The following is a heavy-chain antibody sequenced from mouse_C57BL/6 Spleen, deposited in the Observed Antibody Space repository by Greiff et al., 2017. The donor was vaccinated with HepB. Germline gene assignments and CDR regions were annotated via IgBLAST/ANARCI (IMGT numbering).Heavy chain of an antibody. CDR3: ASEFTEYYGSSYVWFAY. Sequence: VQLQQSGAELAKPGASVKLSCKASGYTFTSYWMHWVKQRPGQGLEWIGYINPSSGYTKYNQKFKDKATLTADKSSSTAYMQLSSLTYEDSAVYYCASEFTEYYGSSYVWFAYWGQGTLVTVSA. CDR2: INPSSGYT. J-gene: IGHJ3*01. V-gene: IGHV1-7*01. CDR1: GYTFTSYW. D-gene: IGHD1-1*01.